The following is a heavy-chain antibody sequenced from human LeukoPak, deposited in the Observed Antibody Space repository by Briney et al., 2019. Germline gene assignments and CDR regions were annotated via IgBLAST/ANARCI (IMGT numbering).Heavy chain of an antibody. CDR2: IYYRGST. J-gene: IGHJ4*02. Sequence: PSETLSLTCTVSGGSISSYYWSWIRQPPGKGLEWIGYIYYRGSTNYNPSHKSRVTISVDTSKNQFSLKLSSVTAADTAVYYCASSYCSGGSCYSPHFDYWGQGTLVTVSS. CDR1: GGSISSYY. D-gene: IGHD2-15*01. CDR3: ASSYCSGGSCYSPHFDY. V-gene: IGHV4-59*08.